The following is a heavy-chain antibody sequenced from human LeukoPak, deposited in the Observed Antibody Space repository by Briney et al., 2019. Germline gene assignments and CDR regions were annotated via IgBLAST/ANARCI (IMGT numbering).Heavy chain of an antibody. J-gene: IGHJ4*02. V-gene: IGHV4-34*01. CDR2: INHSGST. Sequence: PSETLSLTCAVYGGSFSGYYWSWIRQPPGKGLEWIGEINHSGSTNYNPSLKSRVTISVDTSKNQFSLKLSSVTAADTAVYYCATRRDGYNPHYFDYWGQGTLVTVSS. CDR3: ATRRDGYNPHYFDY. D-gene: IGHD5-24*01. CDR1: GGSFSGYY.